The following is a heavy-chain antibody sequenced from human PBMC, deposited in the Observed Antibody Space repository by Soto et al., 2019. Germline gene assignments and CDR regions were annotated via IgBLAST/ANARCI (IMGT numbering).Heavy chain of an antibody. J-gene: IGHJ5*02. CDR2: INHSGST. D-gene: IGHD3-10*01. V-gene: IGHV4-34*01. CDR1: GGSFSGYY. CDR3: ARGGKRLLWFGEHNNWFDP. Sequence: SETLSLTCAVYGGSFSGYYWSWIRQPPGKGLEWIGEINHSGSTNYNPSLKSRVTISVDTSKNQFSLKLSSVTAADTAVYYCARGGKRLLWFGEHNNWFDPWGQGTLVTV.